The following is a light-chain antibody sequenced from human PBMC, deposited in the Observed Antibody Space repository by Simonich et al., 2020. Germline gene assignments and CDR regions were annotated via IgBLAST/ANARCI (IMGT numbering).Light chain of an antibody. CDR2: WAS. CDR3: QQYYSTPFT. CDR1: QGGLYSSNNKNY. V-gene: IGKV4-1*01. Sequence: DIVMTQSPDSLAVSLGERATINCKSSQGGLYSSNNKNYLAWYQQKPGQPPKLLIYWASTRESGVPDRFSGSGSGTDFTLTISSLQAEDVAVYYCQQYYSTPFTFGPGTKVDIK. J-gene: IGKJ3*01.